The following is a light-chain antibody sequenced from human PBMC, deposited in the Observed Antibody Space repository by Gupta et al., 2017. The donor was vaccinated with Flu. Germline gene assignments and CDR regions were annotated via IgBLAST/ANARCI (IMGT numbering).Light chain of an antibody. CDR3: ESWDDSLDGHVI. CDR1: NSNIGSYT. CDR2: VDN. V-gene: IGLV1-44*01. Sequence: QSVVTQPPSASGTPGQRVTISCSGSNSNIGSYTVNWYHQLPGRAPKLLIYVDNQRPSGVPDRFSGSKSGTSAALAISGLLSDDEGDYYCESWDDSLDGHVIFGGGTKLTVL. J-gene: IGLJ2*01.